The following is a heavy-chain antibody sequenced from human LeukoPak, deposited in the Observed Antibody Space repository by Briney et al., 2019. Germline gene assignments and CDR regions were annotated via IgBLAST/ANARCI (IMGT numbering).Heavy chain of an antibody. CDR1: GYPFSNYD. V-gene: IGHV1-8*01. CDR3: ARSRRGYYMDV. J-gene: IGHJ6*03. CDR2: MNPGSGDT. Sequence: GASVKLSCKASGYPFSNYDVNWVRQATGQRLEWMAWMNPGSGDTGYAQKFQGRLTMSSNISMNTASMELRSLTSEDTAVYFCARSRRGYYMDVWGTGTPVTVSS.